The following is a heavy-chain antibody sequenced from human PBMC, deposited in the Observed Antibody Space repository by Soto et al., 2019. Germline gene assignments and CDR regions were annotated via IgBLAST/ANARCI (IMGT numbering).Heavy chain of an antibody. CDR3: ARAGLIVGATTRLGYFDY. CDR2: IIPIFGTA. Sequence: ASLKVSCKASGGTFSSYAISWVRQAPGQGLEWMGGIIPIFGTANYAQKFQGRVTITADESTSTAYMELSSLRSEDTAVYYCARAGLIVGATTRLGYFDYWGQGTLVTVSS. CDR1: GGTFSSYA. V-gene: IGHV1-69*13. J-gene: IGHJ4*02. D-gene: IGHD1-26*01.